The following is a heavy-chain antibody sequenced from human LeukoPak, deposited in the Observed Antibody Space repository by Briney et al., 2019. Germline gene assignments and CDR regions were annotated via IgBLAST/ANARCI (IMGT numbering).Heavy chain of an antibody. D-gene: IGHD4-11*01. V-gene: IGHV5-51*01. CDR3: ARHWYNGNYWIAFDI. Sequence: LGESLQISCQGSGYSFSSYWIACVRQVTGKGLEWMGIIFPGASNTRYSPSFQGQVTISADKSISTAYLQWSSLKASDTAMYYCARHWYNGNYWIAFDIWGQGTMVTVSS. CDR2: IFPGASNT. CDR1: GYSFSSYW. J-gene: IGHJ3*02.